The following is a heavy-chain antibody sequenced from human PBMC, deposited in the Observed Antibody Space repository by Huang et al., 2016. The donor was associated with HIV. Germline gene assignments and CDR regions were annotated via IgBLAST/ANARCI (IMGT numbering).Heavy chain of an antibody. J-gene: IGHJ5*02. D-gene: IGHD6-6*01. Sequence: QVQLQESGPGLVKPSETLSLTCTVSGGSMSNYSWSWIRQPPGKGLEWIGYIYYSRSTNSIPSLKSRVTISVDTSKNQFSLRLSSVTAADTAVYYCASASIAARRWFDPWGQGSLVTVSS. CDR1: GGSMSNYS. V-gene: IGHV4-59*01. CDR2: IYYSRST. CDR3: ASASIAARRWFDP.